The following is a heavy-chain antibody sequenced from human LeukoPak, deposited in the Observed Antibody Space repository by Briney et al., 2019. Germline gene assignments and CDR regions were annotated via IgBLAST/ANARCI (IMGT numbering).Heavy chain of an antibody. CDR3: ARGPPPDLDY. CDR2: IHISGST. V-gene: IGHV4-4*07. J-gene: IGHJ4*02. Sequence: SETLSLTCSVSGGSISSYYWNWIRQPAGKGLEWIGRIHISGSTNYNPSLKSRVTLSVDTSKNEFSLKLSSVTAADTAVYYCARGPPPDLDYWGRGTLVTVSS. CDR1: GGSISSYY.